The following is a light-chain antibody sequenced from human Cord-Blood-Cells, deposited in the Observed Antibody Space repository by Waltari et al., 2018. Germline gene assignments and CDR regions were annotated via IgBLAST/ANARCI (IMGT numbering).Light chain of an antibody. CDR2: LEGSGSY. Sequence: QPVLTQSSSASASLGSSVKLTCTLSRGHSRYIIAWHPQQPGKAPRYLMKLEGSGSYNKGSGVPDRFSGSSSGADRYLTISNLQSEDEADYYCETWDSNTRVFGGGTKLTVL. CDR1: RGHSRYI. J-gene: IGLJ3*02. V-gene: IGLV4-60*03. CDR3: ETWDSNTRV.